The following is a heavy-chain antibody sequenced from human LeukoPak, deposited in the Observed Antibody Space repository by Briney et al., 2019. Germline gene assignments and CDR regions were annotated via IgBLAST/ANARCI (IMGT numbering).Heavy chain of an antibody. J-gene: IGHJ3*02. V-gene: IGHV3-48*01. CDR2: ISSSSSTI. CDR1: GFTVSSNY. D-gene: IGHD3-22*01. Sequence: PGGSLRLSCAASGFTVSSNYMSWVRQAPGKGLEWVSYISSSSSTIYYADSVKGRFTISRDNAKNSLYLQMNSLRAEDTAVYYCARLLDSSGYYARDAFDIWGQGTMVTVSS. CDR3: ARLLDSSGYYARDAFDI.